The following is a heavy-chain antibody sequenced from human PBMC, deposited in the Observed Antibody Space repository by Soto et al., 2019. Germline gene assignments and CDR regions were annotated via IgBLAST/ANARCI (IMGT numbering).Heavy chain of an antibody. D-gene: IGHD3-3*01. V-gene: IGHV3-30*18. CDR2: ISYDGSNK. J-gene: IGHJ6*02. CDR1: GFTFSSYG. Sequence: QVQLVESGGGVVQPGRSLRLSCAASGFTFSSYGMHWVRQAPGKGLEWVAVISYDGSNKYYADSVKGRFTISRDNSKNTLYLQMNSLRAEDTAVYYCAKFQGVAEPLGMDVWGQGTTVTVSS. CDR3: AKFQGVAEPLGMDV.